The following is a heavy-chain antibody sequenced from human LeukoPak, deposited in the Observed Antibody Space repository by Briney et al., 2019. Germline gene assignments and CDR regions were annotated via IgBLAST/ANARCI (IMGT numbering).Heavy chain of an antibody. V-gene: IGHV3-7*01. Sequence: GGSLRLSCAASESIFSGYWMNSVRQAPGKWLEWVANIKQDGSEKQYVDSVRGRFTISRDNAKNSLYLQMNSLRVEDTAGYYCARDGFVGAADYWGQGTLVTVSS. CDR1: ESIFSGYW. J-gene: IGHJ4*02. CDR3: ARDGFVGAADY. D-gene: IGHD6-13*01. CDR2: IKQDGSEK.